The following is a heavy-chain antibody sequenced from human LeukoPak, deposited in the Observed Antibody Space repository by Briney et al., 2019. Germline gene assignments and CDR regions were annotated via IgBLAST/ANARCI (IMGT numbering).Heavy chain of an antibody. V-gene: IGHV3-21*01. D-gene: IGHD7-27*01. J-gene: IGHJ6*04. CDR1: GFTFSSYS. Sequence: PGGSLRLSCAASGFTFSSYSMNWARQAPGKGLEWVSSISSSSSYIYYADSVKGRFTISRDNAKNSLYLQMNSLRAEDTAVYYCAREKTGEKYYYGMDVWGKGTTVTVSS. CDR2: ISSSSSYI. CDR3: AREKTGEKYYYGMDV.